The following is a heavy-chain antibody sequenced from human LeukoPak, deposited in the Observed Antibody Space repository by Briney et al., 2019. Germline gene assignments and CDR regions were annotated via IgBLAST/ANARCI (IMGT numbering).Heavy chain of an antibody. CDR3: ARALYYDSSGYYFDY. D-gene: IGHD3-22*01. CDR2: IIPILGIA. Sequence: ASVKVSCKASGYTFTSYAISWVRQAPGQGLEWMGRIIPILGIANYAQKFQGRVTITADKSTSTAYMELSSLRSEDTAVYYCARALYYDSSGYYFDYWGQGTLVTVSS. CDR1: GYTFTSYA. V-gene: IGHV1-69*04. J-gene: IGHJ4*02.